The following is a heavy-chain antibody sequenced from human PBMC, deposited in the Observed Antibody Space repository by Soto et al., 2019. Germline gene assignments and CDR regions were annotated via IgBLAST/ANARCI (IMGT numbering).Heavy chain of an antibody. J-gene: IGHJ6*02. V-gene: IGHV4-34*01. CDR3: ARINYDYVWGSYRYNSYYYGMDV. CDR1: GGSFSGYY. Sequence: SETLSLTCAVYGGSFSGYYWSWIRQPPGKGLGWIGEISHSGSTNYNPSLKSRVTISVDTSKNQFSLKLSSVTAADTAVYYCARINYDYVWGSYRYNSYYYGMDVWGQGTTVTVSS. D-gene: IGHD3-16*02. CDR2: ISHSGST.